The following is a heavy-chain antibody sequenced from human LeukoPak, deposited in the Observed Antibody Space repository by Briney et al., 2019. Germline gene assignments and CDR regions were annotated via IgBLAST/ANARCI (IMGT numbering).Heavy chain of an antibody. D-gene: IGHD4-17*01. CDR3: ARDYDYGDYVRGAFDL. CDR1: GFTFNSYT. J-gene: IGHJ3*01. Sequence: GSLRLSCAASGFTFNSYTMHWVRQAPGKGLDWVAVISYDGSTRYYVDSVKGRFSISRDNPENTLYLQMNSLRPEDTALYYCARDYDYGDYVRGAFDLWGQGTVVTVS. CDR2: ISYDGSTR. V-gene: IGHV3-30-3*01.